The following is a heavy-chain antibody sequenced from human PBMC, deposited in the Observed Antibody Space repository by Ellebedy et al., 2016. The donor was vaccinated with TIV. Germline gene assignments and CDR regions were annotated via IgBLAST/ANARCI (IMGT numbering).Heavy chain of an antibody. Sequence: SETLSLTXSVSGGSISNYYWSWIRQPPGKGLEWIGYIYYSGSTGYNPSLKSRVTISVDTSKNQFSLNLRSVTAADTAFYYCARALAASGKVTYYYGMDVWGPGTTVTVSS. D-gene: IGHD6-13*01. CDR2: IYYSGST. V-gene: IGHV4-59*01. CDR3: ARALAASGKVTYYYGMDV. J-gene: IGHJ6*02. CDR1: GGSISNYY.